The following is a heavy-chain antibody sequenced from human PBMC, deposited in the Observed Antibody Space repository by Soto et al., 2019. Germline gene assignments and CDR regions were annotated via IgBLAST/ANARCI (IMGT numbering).Heavy chain of an antibody. V-gene: IGHV4-4*02. Sequence: QVQLQESGPGLVKPSGTLSLTCAVSSDSISNGHWWSWVRQPPGKGLEWIGEIYHSGSTNYNPSLKSRVTMSVDKSKNQFSLKLSSVTAADTAVYYCARLGKTGTGFEGYYYYMDVWGKGTTVTVSS. CDR1: SDSISNGHW. J-gene: IGHJ6*03. D-gene: IGHD1-7*01. CDR2: IYHSGST. CDR3: ARLGKTGTGFEGYYYYMDV.